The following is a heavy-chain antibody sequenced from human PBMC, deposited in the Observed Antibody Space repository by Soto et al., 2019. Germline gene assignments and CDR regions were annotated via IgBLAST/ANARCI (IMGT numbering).Heavy chain of an antibody. CDR3: AGTADTDYGDYSMDV. CDR1: GYSFTSYW. Sequence: GESLKISCKGSGYSFTSYWIGWVRQMPGKGLEWMGIIYPGDSDTRYSPSFQGQVTISADKSISTAYLQWSSLKASDTAMYYCAGTADTDYGDYSMDVWGQGTTVTVSS. D-gene: IGHD4-17*01. J-gene: IGHJ6*03. CDR2: IYPGDSDT. V-gene: IGHV5-51*01.